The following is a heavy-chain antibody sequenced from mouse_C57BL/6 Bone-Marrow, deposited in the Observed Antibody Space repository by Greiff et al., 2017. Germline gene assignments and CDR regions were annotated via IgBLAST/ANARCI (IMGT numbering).Heavy chain of an antibody. CDR3: ARTCYCTLYYFDY. Sequence: VQLQQPGDEFVKPGASVKLSCKASGYTFISSSITWVKKRPGNGLEWFADIYPGSGSTNYNETFKSKATLTVDTPSSTVCSQLSSLTAEDSAIYYCARTCYCTLYYFDYWGQGTTLTVSS. V-gene: IGHV1-55*01. D-gene: IGHD5-1*01. J-gene: IGHJ2*01. CDR1: GYTFISSS. CDR2: IYPGSGST.